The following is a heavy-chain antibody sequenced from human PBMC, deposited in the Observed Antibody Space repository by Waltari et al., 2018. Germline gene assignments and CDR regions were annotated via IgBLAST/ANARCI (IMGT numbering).Heavy chain of an antibody. J-gene: IGHJ4*02. CDR1: GFSFSASW. D-gene: IGHD3-10*01. CDR2: IDENGISS. CDR3: TRDLYRGSDH. Sequence: EVQLVESGGGLVQPGGSLRLSCAASGFSFSASWMHWVRQSPGKGLEWVSRIDENGISSTYVDAVQGRFTTSRDNAKNTLYLQMNSLRAEDSAVYYCTRDLYRGSDHWGRGTLVSVSS. V-gene: IGHV3-74*01.